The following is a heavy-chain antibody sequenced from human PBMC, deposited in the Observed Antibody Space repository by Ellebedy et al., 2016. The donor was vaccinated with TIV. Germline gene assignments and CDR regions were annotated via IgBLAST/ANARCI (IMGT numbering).Heavy chain of an antibody. J-gene: IGHJ3*02. V-gene: IGHV3-7*03. CDR1: GFTLTNYW. Sequence: GGSLRLSCTASGFTLTNYWMTWVRQAPGRGLEWVANINEDGTKKHFVDSVRGRFSISRDDAGNSLYLQMDSLRAEDTAIYYCARDSGYCTSTNCCGDAFDIWGQGTMVTVSS. CDR3: ARDSGYCTSTNCCGDAFDI. CDR2: INEDGTKK. D-gene: IGHD2-2*03.